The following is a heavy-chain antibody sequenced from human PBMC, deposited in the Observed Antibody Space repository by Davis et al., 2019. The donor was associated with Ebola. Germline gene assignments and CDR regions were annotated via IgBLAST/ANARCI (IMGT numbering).Heavy chain of an antibody. Sequence: PGGSLRLSCAASGFTFSSYSMNWVRQAPGKGLEWVSSISSSSSYIYYADSVKGRFTISRDNAKNSLYLQMNSLRAEDTAVYYCASAYSSSSGFGYWGQGTLVTVSS. CDR2: ISSSSSYI. CDR1: GFTFSSYS. D-gene: IGHD6-6*01. J-gene: IGHJ4*02. CDR3: ASAYSSSSGFGY. V-gene: IGHV3-21*04.